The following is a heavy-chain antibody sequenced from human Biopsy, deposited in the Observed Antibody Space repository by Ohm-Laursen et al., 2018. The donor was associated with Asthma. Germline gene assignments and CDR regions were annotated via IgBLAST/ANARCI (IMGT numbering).Heavy chain of an antibody. Sequence: ASVKVSCKASGYTFNSAGITWVRQAPGQGLEWMGWISVYTGNTKVAQKLRDRVTMITDTSTSTAYMELRSLRSDDTAVYFCARAVDYSHYYGIDVWGQGTTVTVS. CDR3: ARAVDYSHYYGIDV. CDR2: ISVYTGNT. V-gene: IGHV1-18*01. CDR1: GYTFNSAG. D-gene: IGHD3-10*01. J-gene: IGHJ6*02.